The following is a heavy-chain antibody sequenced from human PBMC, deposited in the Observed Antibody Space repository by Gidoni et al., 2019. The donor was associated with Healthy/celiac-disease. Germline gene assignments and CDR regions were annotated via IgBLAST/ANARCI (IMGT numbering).Heavy chain of an antibody. V-gene: IGHV3-30-3*01. CDR1: GFTFSSYA. Sequence: QVQLVESGGGVVQPGRSLRLSCAASGFTFSSYAMHWVRQAPGKGLEWVAVISYDGSNKYYADSVKGRFTISRDNSKNTLYLQMNSLRAEDTAVYYCARDGVAAAGTMAWYYYYYMDVWGKGTTVTVSS. CDR3: ARDGVAAAGTMAWYYYYYMDV. D-gene: IGHD6-13*01. CDR2: ISYDGSNK. J-gene: IGHJ6*03.